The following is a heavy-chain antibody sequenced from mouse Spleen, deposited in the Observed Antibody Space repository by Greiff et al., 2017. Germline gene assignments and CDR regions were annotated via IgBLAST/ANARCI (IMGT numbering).Heavy chain of an antibody. D-gene: IGHD2-1*01. Sequence: QVQLKQPGAELVKPGASVKMSCKASGYTFTSYWITWVKQRPGQGLEWIGDIYPGSGSTNYNEKFKSKATLTVDTSSSTAYMQLSSLTSEDSAVYYCARGDYYGNQLEYFDVWGTGTTVTVSS. CDR1: GYTFTSYW. J-gene: IGHJ1*03. V-gene: IGHV1-55*01. CDR2: IYPGSGST. CDR3: ARGDYYGNQLEYFDV.